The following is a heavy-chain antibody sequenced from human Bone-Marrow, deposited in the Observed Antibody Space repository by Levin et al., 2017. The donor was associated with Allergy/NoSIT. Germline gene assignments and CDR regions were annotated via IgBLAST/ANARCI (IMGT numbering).Heavy chain of an antibody. CDR1: GGTFRDYF. CDR2: INHLGST. CDR3: SSIYGSSTFYRRMSGLDV. Sequence: SETLSLTCAVDGGTFRDYFWTWVRQAPGKGLEWIGDINHLGSTNYNPSLRSRVSMPVDTSKNQFSLNLASVRASDTAVYFCSSIYGSSTFYRRMSGLDVWGQGTPGTISS. D-gene: IGHD6-13*01. J-gene: IGHJ6*02. V-gene: IGHV4-34*08.